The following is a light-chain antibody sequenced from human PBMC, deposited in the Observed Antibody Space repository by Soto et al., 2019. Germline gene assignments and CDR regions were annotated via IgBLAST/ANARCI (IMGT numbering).Light chain of an antibody. CDR2: DVS. CDR1: SSGDGGNNY. V-gene: IGLV2-14*03. CDR3: SSYTSSSLHV. J-gene: IGLJ1*01. Sequence: QSTITQPDSMSGSPCQALTISCTGTSSGDGGNNYVSWYQQHPGKAPKLMIYDVSNRPSWVSNRFSGSKSGNTSSLTISGLQAEDEADYYCSSYTSSSLHVFGTGT.